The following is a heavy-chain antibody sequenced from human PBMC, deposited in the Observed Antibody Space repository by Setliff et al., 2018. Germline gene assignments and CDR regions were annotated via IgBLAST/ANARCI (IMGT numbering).Heavy chain of an antibody. V-gene: IGHV5-51*01. CDR3: TRHEDRNKCTSSSCYRENDAFDV. CDR1: GYIFTNYW. Sequence: GESLKLSCKASGYIFTNYWIGWVRQMPGKGLEWMGVIYPGDSDTRCSPSFQGQVTISADKSINTAYLQWSSLKASDTAIYYCTRHEDRNKCTSSSCYRENDAFDVWGQGAMVTVSS. J-gene: IGHJ3*01. D-gene: IGHD2-2*01. CDR2: IYPGDSDT.